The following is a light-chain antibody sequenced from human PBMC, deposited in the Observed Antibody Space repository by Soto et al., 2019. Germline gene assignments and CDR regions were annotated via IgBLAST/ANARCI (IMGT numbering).Light chain of an antibody. CDR1: QNIYSN. Sequence: IVMTQSPATLSVSPGERATLSCRASQNIYSNVAWYQQRPGQAPRLLIYRASTRAPGIPARFSGSGSGTEFTLTLSRLQSEDFTVYSCLRYHNLWAFGQGTKVEIK. J-gene: IGKJ1*01. CDR2: RAS. CDR3: LRYHNLWA. V-gene: IGKV3-15*01.